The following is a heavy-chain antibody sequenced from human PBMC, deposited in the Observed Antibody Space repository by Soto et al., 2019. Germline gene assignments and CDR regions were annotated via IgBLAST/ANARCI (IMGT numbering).Heavy chain of an antibody. D-gene: IGHD3-22*01. CDR1: GGSISSSNW. V-gene: IGHV4-4*02. J-gene: IGHJ3*02. CDR2: IYHSGST. CDR3: ARRGDYYDSSGYYSSGALDI. Sequence: SETLSLTCAVSGGSISSSNWWSWVRQPPGKGLEWIGEIYHSGSTNYNPSLKSRVTISVDKSKNQFSLKLSSVTAADTAVYYCARRGDYYDSSGYYSSGALDIWGQGTMVTVSS.